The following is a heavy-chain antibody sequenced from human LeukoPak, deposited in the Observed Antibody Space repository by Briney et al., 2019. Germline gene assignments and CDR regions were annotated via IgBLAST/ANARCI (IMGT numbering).Heavy chain of an antibody. CDR3: ARGRRGWFDP. V-gene: IGHV4-34*01. Sequence: SSETLSLTCAVYGGSFSGYYWSWIRQPPGKGLEWIGEINHSGSTNYNPSLKSRVTISVDTSKNQFSLKLSSVTAADTAVYYCARGRRGWFDPWGKGTLVTVSS. CDR1: GGSFSGYY. CDR2: INHSGST. J-gene: IGHJ5*02.